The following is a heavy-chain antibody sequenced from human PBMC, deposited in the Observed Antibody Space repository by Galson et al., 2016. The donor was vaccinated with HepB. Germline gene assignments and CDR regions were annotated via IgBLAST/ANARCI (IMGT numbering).Heavy chain of an antibody. CDR1: GFNFDEYA. J-gene: IGHJ6*04. CDR2: FGWNIEQV. Sequence: SLRLSCAGTGFNFDEYAMFGVRPLPGKGLHWASGFGWNIEQVVNPDPVRGRFTVSRDKARASLYLQMHSLRIEDKAVYYCAKELTTVTTNFGMAVWGKGTTVSVTS. D-gene: IGHD4-17*01. CDR3: AKELTTVTTNFGMAV. V-gene: IGHV3-9*01.